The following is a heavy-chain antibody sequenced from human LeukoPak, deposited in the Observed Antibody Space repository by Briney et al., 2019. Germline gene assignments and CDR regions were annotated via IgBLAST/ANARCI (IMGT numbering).Heavy chain of an antibody. CDR2: IIPILGIA. J-gene: IGHJ4*02. D-gene: IGHD3-22*01. Sequence: ASVKVSCKASGYTFTSYDINWVRQATGQGLEWMGRIIPILGIANYAQKFQGRVTITADKSTSTAYMELSSLRSEDTAVYYCARAESDYYDSSGYSDYWGQGTLVTVSS. CDR3: ARAESDYYDSSGYSDY. V-gene: IGHV1-69*04. CDR1: GYTFTSYD.